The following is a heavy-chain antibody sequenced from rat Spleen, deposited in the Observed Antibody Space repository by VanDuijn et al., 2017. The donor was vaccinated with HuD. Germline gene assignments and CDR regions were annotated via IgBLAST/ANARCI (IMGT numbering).Heavy chain of an antibody. J-gene: IGHJ2*01. V-gene: IGHV5-17*01. CDR3: ARQMYTTDYYYGGFDY. Sequence: EVQLVESGGGLVQPGRSLKLSCAASGFIFSDYTMAWVRQAPKKGLEWVATIIYDGSSTYYRDSVKGRFTISRDNAKSTLYLQMDSLRSEDTATYYCARQMYTTDYYYGGFDYWGQGVMVTVSS. CDR1: GFIFSDYT. D-gene: IGHD1-6*01. CDR2: IIYDGSST.